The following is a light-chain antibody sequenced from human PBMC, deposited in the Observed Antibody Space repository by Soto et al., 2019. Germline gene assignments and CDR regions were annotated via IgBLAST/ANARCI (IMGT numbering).Light chain of an antibody. CDR1: QSVSSTH. V-gene: IGKV3-20*01. Sequence: EIVLTQSPGTLSLSPGDRATLFCRASQSVSSTHLAWYHQKPGQAPRLLIYGASTRASGIPDRFSGSGSGTDFTLTISRLETEDFAVYYCHQYGSSPQTFGQGTKADI. J-gene: IGKJ1*01. CDR2: GAS. CDR3: HQYGSSPQT.